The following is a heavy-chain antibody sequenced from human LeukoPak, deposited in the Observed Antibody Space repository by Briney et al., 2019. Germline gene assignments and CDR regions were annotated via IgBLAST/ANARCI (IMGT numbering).Heavy chain of an antibody. CDR1: GGSFSGYY. CDR2: INHSGST. Sequence: SETLSLTCAVYGGSFSGYYWSWIRQPPGKGLEWIGEINHSGSTNYNPSLKSRVTISVDTSKNQLSLKLSSVTAADTAVYYCARGRYQPLLYDRYYYYGMDVWGQGTTVTVSS. V-gene: IGHV4-34*01. CDR3: ARGRYQPLLYDRYYYYGMDV. J-gene: IGHJ6*02. D-gene: IGHD2-2*01.